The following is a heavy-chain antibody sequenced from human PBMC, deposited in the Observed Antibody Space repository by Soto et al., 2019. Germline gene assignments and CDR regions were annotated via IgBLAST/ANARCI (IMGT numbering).Heavy chain of an antibody. CDR3: ARELFGRSVWFDP. CDR1: GGSISSYY. D-gene: IGHD3-10*01. CDR2: NYYSGST. Sequence: SETLSLTCTVPGGSISSYYWSWIRQPPGKGLEWIGYNYYSGSTNYNPYLKSRITISVDTSKNQFSLKLSSVTAADTAVYYCARELFGRSVWFDPWGQGTLVTVSS. V-gene: IGHV4-59*01. J-gene: IGHJ5*02.